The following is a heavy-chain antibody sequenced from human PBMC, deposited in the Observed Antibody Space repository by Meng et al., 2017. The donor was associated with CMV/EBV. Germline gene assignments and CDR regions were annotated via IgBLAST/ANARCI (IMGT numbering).Heavy chain of an antibody. CDR1: GFPLSNGRMG. CDR2: IFSNDET. D-gene: IGHD2/OR15-2a*01. CDR3: ARFVEYSNPKFDY. J-gene: IGHJ4*02. V-gene: IGHV2-26*01. Sequence: SGPTLVKPTETLTLTCTVSGFPLSNGRMGVSWIRQPPGKALEWLAHIFSNDETSYSTSLQRRLTISKDTSKSQVVLTMTNMDPVDTATYYCARFVEYSNPKFDYWGQGTLVTVSS.